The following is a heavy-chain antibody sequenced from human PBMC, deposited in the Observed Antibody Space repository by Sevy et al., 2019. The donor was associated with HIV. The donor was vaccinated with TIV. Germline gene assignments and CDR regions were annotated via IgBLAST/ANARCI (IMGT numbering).Heavy chain of an antibody. CDR2: ISGSGGST. CDR1: GFTFSSYG. V-gene: IGHV3-23*01. Sequence: GGSLRLSCVASGFTFSSYGMSWVRQAPGEGLECVSDISGSGGSTYYAGSVRGRFTISRDNSKNTLYLQMNSLGADDTAVYYCAKETIRGTYNWFDPWGQGTLVTVSS. J-gene: IGHJ5*02. D-gene: IGHD3-10*01. CDR3: AKETIRGTYNWFDP.